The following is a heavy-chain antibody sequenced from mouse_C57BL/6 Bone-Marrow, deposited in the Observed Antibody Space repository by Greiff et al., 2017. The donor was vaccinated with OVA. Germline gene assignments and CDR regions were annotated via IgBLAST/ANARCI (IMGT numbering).Heavy chain of an antibody. V-gene: IGHV1-69*01. J-gene: IGHJ1*03. D-gene: IGHD5-1*01. CDR1: GYTFTSYW. CDR3: ASSPTWYFDV. CDR2: IDPSDSYT. Sequence: QVQLQQPGAELVMPGASVKLSCKASGYTFTSYWMHWVKQRPGQGLEWIGEIDPSDSYTNYNQKFKGKSTLTVDKSSSTAYMQLSSLTSEDSAVYYCASSPTWYFDVWGTGTTVTVSS.